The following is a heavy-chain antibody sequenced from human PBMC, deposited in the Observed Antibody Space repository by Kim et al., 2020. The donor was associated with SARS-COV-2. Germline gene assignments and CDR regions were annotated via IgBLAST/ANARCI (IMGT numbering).Heavy chain of an antibody. Sequence: GGSLRLSCAASGLSVDSSAMNWVRQAPGKGLEWVAVISYDGRNEEYADSVKGRFTISRDNSKSRLYLEMNRLRLEDTALYYCARGNYYESVSLSDYYNGMDVWGQGTTVTVSS. CDR3: ARGNYYESVSLSDYYNGMDV. J-gene: IGHJ6*02. CDR2: ISYDGRNE. D-gene: IGHD3-10*01. CDR1: GLSVDSSA. V-gene: IGHV3-30-3*01.